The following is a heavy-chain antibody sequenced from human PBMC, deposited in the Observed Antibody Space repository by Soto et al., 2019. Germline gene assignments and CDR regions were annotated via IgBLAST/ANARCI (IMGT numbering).Heavy chain of an antibody. Sequence: ASVKVSCRASGYMFTKSAMHWVRQAPGQRLEWMGWISGDSGNTKYSPKLQDRVTITRDTSASTAYMELSSLRSEDTALYYCARDGVAAGNINFDYWGQGTLVTVSS. CDR3: ARDGVAAGNINFDY. D-gene: IGHD6-19*01. J-gene: IGHJ4*01. CDR2: ISGDSGNT. V-gene: IGHV1-3*01. CDR1: GYMFTKSA.